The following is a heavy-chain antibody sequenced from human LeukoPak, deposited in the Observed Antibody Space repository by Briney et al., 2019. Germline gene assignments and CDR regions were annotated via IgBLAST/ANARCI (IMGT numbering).Heavy chain of an antibody. CDR2: IYYSGST. CDR3: ARQVTNWYYYRARDY. D-gene: IGHD3-10*01. J-gene: IGHJ4*02. Sequence: PSETLSLTCAVYGGSFSGYYWGWIRQPPGKGLEWIGSIYYSGSTYYNPSLKSRVTISVDTSKNQFSLKLSSVTAADTAVYYRARQVTNWYYYRARDYWGQGTLVTVSS. V-gene: IGHV4-39*01. CDR1: GGSFSGYY.